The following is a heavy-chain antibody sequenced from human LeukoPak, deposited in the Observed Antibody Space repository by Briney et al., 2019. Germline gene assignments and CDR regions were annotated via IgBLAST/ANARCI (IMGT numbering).Heavy chain of an antibody. CDR1: GGSISSYY. D-gene: IGHD5-18*01. Sequence: PSETLSLTCTVSGGSISSYYWSWIRQPPGKGLEWIGYIYYSGSANHNPSLKSRVTISVDTSKNQFSLKLSSDTAEDTAVYYCARDRGGQYSYGREFDYWGQGTLVTVSS. J-gene: IGHJ4*02. CDR2: IYYSGSA. CDR3: ARDRGGQYSYGREFDY. V-gene: IGHV4-59*01.